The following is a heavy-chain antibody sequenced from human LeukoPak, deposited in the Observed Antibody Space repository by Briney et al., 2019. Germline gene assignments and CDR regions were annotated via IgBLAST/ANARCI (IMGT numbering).Heavy chain of an antibody. J-gene: IGHJ4*02. V-gene: IGHV5-51*01. Sequence: GESLKISCKDSEYSFTRYWISWVRQMPGKGLEWMAIIYPDDSDTRYSPSFQGQVTITADKSISTAYLQWSSLKASDTAMYYCARHRKDIGFDSWGQGTLVTVSS. CDR2: IYPDDSDT. CDR3: ARHRKDIGFDS. CDR1: EYSFTRYW. D-gene: IGHD2-15*01.